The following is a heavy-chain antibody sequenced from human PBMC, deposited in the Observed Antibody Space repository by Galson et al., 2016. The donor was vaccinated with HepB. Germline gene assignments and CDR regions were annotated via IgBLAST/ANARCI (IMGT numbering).Heavy chain of an antibody. Sequence: ETLSLTCAVSGVSIRSSNWWSWVRQPPGKSLEWIGEIYHTGSTNYNPSLKSRVTISFDKSKEQFSLKLNSVTAADTALYFCAKFATDTGTFDNWGQGLLVSVSS. J-gene: IGHJ4*02. CDR1: GVSIRSSNW. CDR3: AKFATDTGTFDN. D-gene: IGHD1-26*01. V-gene: IGHV4-4*01. CDR2: IYHTGST.